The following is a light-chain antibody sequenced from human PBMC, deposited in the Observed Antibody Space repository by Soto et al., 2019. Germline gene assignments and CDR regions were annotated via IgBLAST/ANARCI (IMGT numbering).Light chain of an antibody. CDR2: AAS. Sequence: AIRMTQSPSSFSASTGDRVTITCRASQGISSYLAWYQQKPGTAPKLLIYAASTLQSGVPSRFSGSGSGTYFTLTISCLQSEDFATYYCQQYYSYPPMYTFGQGTKLEIK. CDR3: QQYYSYPPMYT. CDR1: QGISSY. J-gene: IGKJ2*01. V-gene: IGKV1-8*01.